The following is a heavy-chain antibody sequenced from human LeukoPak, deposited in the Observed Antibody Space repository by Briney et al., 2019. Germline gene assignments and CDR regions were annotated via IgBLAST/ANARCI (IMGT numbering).Heavy chain of an antibody. Sequence: GGSLRLSCAASGFTFSSYAMHWVRQAPGKGLEWVAVISYDGSNKYYADSVKGRFTISRDNAKNSLYLQMNSLRAEDTAVYYCARDLTKSAGVLDYWGQGTLVTVSS. J-gene: IGHJ4*02. CDR3: ARDLTKSAGVLDY. V-gene: IGHV3-30-3*01. CDR1: GFTFSSYA. CDR2: ISYDGSNK. D-gene: IGHD1-1*01.